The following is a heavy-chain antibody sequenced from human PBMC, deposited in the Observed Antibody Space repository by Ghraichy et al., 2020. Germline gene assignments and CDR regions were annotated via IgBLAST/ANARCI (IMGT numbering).Heavy chain of an antibody. J-gene: IGHJ4*02. CDR3: ARAAGGNEPFDR. CDR1: GSSIKSGSHY. D-gene: IGHD4-23*01. Sequence: SQTLSLTCTVSGSSIKSGSHYWSWIRQRPGKDLEWIGYIFHTGFTQYNPSLKNRVIISVDTSRNQFSLKLTSVSAADTAVYYCARAAGGNEPFDRWGQGTQVAVSS. CDR2: IFHTGFT. V-gene: IGHV4-31*03.